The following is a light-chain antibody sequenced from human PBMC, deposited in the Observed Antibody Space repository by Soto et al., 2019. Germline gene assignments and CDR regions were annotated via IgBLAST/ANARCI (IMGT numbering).Light chain of an antibody. CDR1: SSDVGDYKY. V-gene: IGLV2-11*01. CDR3: CSYAGSYSYV. Sequence: QSALTQPRSVSGSPGQSVTMSGTGTSSDVGDYKYVSWYRQDPGKAPKIIIYDISERPSGVPDRFSGSKSGNTASLTISGLQAEDESDYYCCSYAGSYSYVFGTGTKLTVL. J-gene: IGLJ1*01. CDR2: DIS.